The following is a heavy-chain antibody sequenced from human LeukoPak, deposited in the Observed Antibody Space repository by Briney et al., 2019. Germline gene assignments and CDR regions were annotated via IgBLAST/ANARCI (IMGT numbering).Heavy chain of an antibody. D-gene: IGHD5-18*01. V-gene: IGHV4-59*01. CDR2: IYYSGST. CDR1: GGSLSSYY. Sequence: SETLSLTCTVSGGSLSSYYWSWIRQPPGRGLEWMGYIYYSGSTNYNPSLKSRVTISVDTSKNHLSLELSSVTAADTAVYYCARSTGRYSYGRYFDYWGQGTLVTVSS. J-gene: IGHJ4*02. CDR3: ARSTGRYSYGRYFDY.